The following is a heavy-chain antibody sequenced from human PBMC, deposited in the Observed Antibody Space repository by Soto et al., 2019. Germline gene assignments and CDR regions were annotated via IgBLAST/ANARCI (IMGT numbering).Heavy chain of an antibody. CDR2: IYYSGST. Sequence: PSETLSLTCTVSGGSISSGDYYWSWIRQPPGEGLEWIGYIYYSGSTYYNPSLKSRVTISVDTSKSQFSLKLSSVTAADTAVYYCARVVNWNQMDSLYFDYWGQGTLVTVSS. J-gene: IGHJ4*02. V-gene: IGHV4-30-4*01. D-gene: IGHD1-20*01. CDR3: ARVVNWNQMDSLYFDY. CDR1: GGSISSGDYY.